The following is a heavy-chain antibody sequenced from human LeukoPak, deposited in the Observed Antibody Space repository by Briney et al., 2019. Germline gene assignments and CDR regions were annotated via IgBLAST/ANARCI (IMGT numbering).Heavy chain of an antibody. D-gene: IGHD5-24*01. CDR3: AREGRWLQSRYFDY. V-gene: IGHV3-66*02. Sequence: GGSLRLSCAASGFTVSSNYMSWVRQAPGKGLEWDSVIYSGGSTYYADSVKGRFTISRDNSKNTLYLQMNSLRAEDTAVYYCAREGRWLQSRYFDYWGQGTLVTVSS. CDR2: IYSGGST. J-gene: IGHJ4*02. CDR1: GFTVSSNY.